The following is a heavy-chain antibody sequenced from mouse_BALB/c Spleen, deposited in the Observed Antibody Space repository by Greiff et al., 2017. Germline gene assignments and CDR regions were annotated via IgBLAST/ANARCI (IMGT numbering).Heavy chain of an antibody. CDR1: GFNIKDYY. D-gene: IGHD1-1*01. J-gene: IGHJ2*01. Sequence: EVQLQQSGDDLVKPGASVKLSCTASGFNIKDYYMHWVKQRPEQGLEWIGWIDPENGDTEYAPKFQGKATMTADTSSNTAYLQLSSLTSEDTAVYYCNAGYGFDYWGQGTTLTVSS. CDR2: IDPENGDT. V-gene: IGHV14-4*02. CDR3: NAGYGFDY.